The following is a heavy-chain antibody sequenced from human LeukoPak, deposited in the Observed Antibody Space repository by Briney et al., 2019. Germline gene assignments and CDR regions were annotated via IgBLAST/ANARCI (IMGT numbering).Heavy chain of an antibody. V-gene: IGHV4-30-4*01. CDR1: GGSISSGDYY. CDR3: ARGEAVAGTADY. D-gene: IGHD6-19*01. Sequence: SQTLSLTCTVSGGSISSGDYYWSWIRQPPGKGLEWIGHIYYSGSTYYNPSLKSRVTISVDTSKNQFSLKLSSVTAADTAVYYCARGEAVAGTADYWGQGTLVTVSS. J-gene: IGHJ4*02. CDR2: IYYSGST.